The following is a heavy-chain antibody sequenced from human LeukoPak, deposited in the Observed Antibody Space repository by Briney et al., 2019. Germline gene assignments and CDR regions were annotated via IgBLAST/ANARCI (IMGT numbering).Heavy chain of an antibody. CDR1: GFTFSSYW. CDR3: ATNIVGPTLDY. J-gene: IGHJ4*02. CDR2: TNSDGSTT. V-gene: IGHV3-74*01. D-gene: IGHD1-26*01. Sequence: WGSLRLSCAAPGFTFSSYWMHWVRQAPGKGLVWVSGTNSDGSTTAYADSVKGRFTISRDNAKNTLYLQMNSLRAEDTAVYYCATNIVGPTLDYWGQGTLFTVSS.